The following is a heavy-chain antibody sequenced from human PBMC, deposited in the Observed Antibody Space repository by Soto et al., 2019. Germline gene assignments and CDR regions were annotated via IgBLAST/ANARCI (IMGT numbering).Heavy chain of an antibody. V-gene: IGHV1-69*06. Sequence: SVKVSCKASGGSLSTNPISWVRQAPGQGLEWMGGTGSGTGPGNHAQKFQGRLTVTADKSTSTVYMELTNLSSEDTAVYYCAGRHSGGFFRFFDSWGQGTLVTVSS. CDR3: AGRHSGGFFRFFDS. J-gene: IGHJ4*02. D-gene: IGHD2-15*01. CDR2: TGSGTGPG. CDR1: GGSLSTNP.